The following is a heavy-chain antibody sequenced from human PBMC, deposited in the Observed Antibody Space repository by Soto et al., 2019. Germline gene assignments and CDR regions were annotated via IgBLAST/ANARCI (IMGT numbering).Heavy chain of an antibody. CDR2: ISGSGGST. V-gene: IGHV3-23*01. J-gene: IGHJ3*02. CDR1: GFTFSSYA. Sequence: GGSLRLSCAASGFTFSSYAMSWVRQAPGKGLEWVSAISGSGGSTYYADSVKGRFTISRDNSKNTLYLQMNSLRAEDTAVYYCAKDSYSSSHKLGGAFDIWGQGTMVTVSS. D-gene: IGHD6-6*01. CDR3: AKDSYSSSHKLGGAFDI.